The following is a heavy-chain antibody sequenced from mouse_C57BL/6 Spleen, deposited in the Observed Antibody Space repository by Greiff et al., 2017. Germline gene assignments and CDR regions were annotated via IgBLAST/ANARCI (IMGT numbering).Heavy chain of an antibody. CDR1: GYTFTDYE. J-gene: IGHJ1*03. CDR3: TRSRGSYWYCDV. Sequence: QVQLQQSGAELVRPGASVTLSCKASGYTFTDYEMHWVKQTPVHGLEWIGAIDPETGGTAYNQKFKGKAILTADKSSSTAYMELRSLTSEDSAVYYCTRSRGSYWYCDVWGTGTTVTVSS. V-gene: IGHV1-15*01. CDR2: IDPETGGT.